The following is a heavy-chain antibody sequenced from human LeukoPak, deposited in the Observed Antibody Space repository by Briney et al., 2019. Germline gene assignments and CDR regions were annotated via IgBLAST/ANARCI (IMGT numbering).Heavy chain of an antibody. Sequence: GVSLRLSCVASRFTLSSYWMNWVRQAPGKGLVWVARTNSDGSYTDYADSVKGRFIISRDNAKNTLYLQMNSLRAEDTAMYFCARDPAPQGWFDSWGQGTLVTVSS. V-gene: IGHV3-74*01. CDR2: TNSDGSYT. CDR3: ARDPAPQGWFDS. CDR1: RFTLSSYW. J-gene: IGHJ5*01.